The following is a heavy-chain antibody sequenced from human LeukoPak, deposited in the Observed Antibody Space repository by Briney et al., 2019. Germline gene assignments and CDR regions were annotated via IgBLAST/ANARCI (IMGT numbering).Heavy chain of an antibody. CDR2: ITSGGKYI. D-gene: IGHD6-19*01. CDR1: QFSVSSYS. CDR3: ARDEETVAGLNGFDL. J-gene: IGHJ4*02. V-gene: IGHV3-21*01. Sequence: PGGSLRLSCAAAQFSVSSYSMNWVRQAPGKGLEWVASITSGGKYIFYADSVKGRFTISRDNAKNSLFLQMNSLRAEDKGVYYCARDEETVAGLNGFDLWGQGTLVTVSS.